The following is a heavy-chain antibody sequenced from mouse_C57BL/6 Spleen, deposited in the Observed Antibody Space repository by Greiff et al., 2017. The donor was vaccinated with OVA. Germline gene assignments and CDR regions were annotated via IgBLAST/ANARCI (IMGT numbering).Heavy chain of an antibody. D-gene: IGHD1-1*02. CDR3: ARSGGRDY. V-gene: IGHV1-64*01. J-gene: IGHJ2*01. CDR2: IHPNSGST. CDR1: GYTFTSYW. Sequence: QVQLKQPGAELVKPGASVKLSCKASGYTFTSYWMHWVKQRPGQGLEWIGMIHPNSGSTNYNEKFKSKATLTVEKSSSTAYMQLSSLTSEGSAVYYWARSGGRDYWGQGTTLTVSS.